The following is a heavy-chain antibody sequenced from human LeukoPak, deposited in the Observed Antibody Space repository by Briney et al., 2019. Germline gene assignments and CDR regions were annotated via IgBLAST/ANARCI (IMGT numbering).Heavy chain of an antibody. CDR1: GYNFIGYY. Sequence: GASVKVSCKASGYNFIGYYMHWVRQAPGQGLEWMGGIIPIFGTANYAQKFQGRVTITADESTSTAYMELSSLRSEDTAVYYCAGGWFDPWGQGTLVTVSS. CDR2: IIPIFGTA. V-gene: IGHV1-69*13. J-gene: IGHJ5*02. CDR3: AGGWFDP.